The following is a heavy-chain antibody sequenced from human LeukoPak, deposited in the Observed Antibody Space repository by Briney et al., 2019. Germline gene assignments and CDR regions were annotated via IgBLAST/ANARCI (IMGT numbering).Heavy chain of an antibody. V-gene: IGHV3-13*04. CDR2: IDTAGGT. CDR1: GFTFSTYD. CDR3: IRESNYYDSSTSPGYFDL. D-gene: IGHD3-22*01. J-gene: IGHJ2*01. Sequence: PEGSLRLCCAASGFTFSTYDMHWVRQATGEGLEWVSAIDTAGGTYYPGSVKGRFTISRENTKNSLYLQMNSLRAGDTAVYYCIRESNYYDSSTSPGYFDLWGRGTLVTLSS.